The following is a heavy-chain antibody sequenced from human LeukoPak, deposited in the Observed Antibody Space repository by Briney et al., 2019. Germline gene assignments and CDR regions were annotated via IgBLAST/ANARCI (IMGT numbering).Heavy chain of an antibody. D-gene: IGHD3-22*01. V-gene: IGHV3-30*01. CDR3: ARTGYYYDSSGYYYFQGPFDY. CDR1: GFTFSSYA. CDR2: ISYDGSNK. Sequence: GGSLRLSCAASGFTFSSYAMHWVRQAPGKGLEWVAVISYDGSNKYYADSVKGRFTISRDNSKNTLYLQMNSLRAEDTAVYYCARTGYYYDSSGYYYFQGPFDYWGQGTLVTVSS. J-gene: IGHJ4*02.